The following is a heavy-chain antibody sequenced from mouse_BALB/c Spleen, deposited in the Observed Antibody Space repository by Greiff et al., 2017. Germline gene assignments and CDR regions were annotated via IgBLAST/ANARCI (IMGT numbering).Heavy chain of an antibody. D-gene: IGHD1-1*01. CDR3: ARVRITTVVDWYFDV. CDR1: GFTFSDFY. V-gene: IGHV7-1*02. J-gene: IGHJ1*01. Sequence: EVKVVESGGGLVQPGGSLRLSCATSGFTFSDFYMEWVRQPPGKRLEWIAASRNKANDYTTEYSASVKGRFIVSRDTSQSILYLQMNALRAEDTAIYYCARVRITTVVDWYFDVWGAGTTVTVSS. CDR2: SRNKANDYTT.